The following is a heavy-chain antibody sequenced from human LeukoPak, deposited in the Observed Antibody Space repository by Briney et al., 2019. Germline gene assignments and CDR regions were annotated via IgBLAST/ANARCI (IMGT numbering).Heavy chain of an antibody. Sequence: GASVKVSCKASGGTFSSYAISWVRQAPGQGLEWMGGIIPIFGTANYAQKFQGRVTITTDESTSTAYMELSSLRSEDTAVYYCARGGDFWSGYRFDYWGQGTLVTVSS. V-gene: IGHV1-69*05. D-gene: IGHD3-3*01. CDR2: IIPIFGTA. J-gene: IGHJ4*02. CDR3: ARGGDFWSGYRFDY. CDR1: GGTFSSYA.